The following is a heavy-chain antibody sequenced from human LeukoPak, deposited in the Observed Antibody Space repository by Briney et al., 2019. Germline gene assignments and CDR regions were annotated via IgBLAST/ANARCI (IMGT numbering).Heavy chain of an antibody. CDR2: IYSSGTT. CDR3: ASGSSGYDP. D-gene: IGHD5-12*01. V-gene: IGHV4-4*07. Sequence: NPSQTLYLTCTVAGGSISNYYWSWIRQPAGKGLEWIGRIYSSGTTIYNPSLRSRVTMSVDTSKNQFSLKLSSVTAADTAVYFCASGSSGYDPWGQGTLVTVSS. CDR1: GGSISNYY. J-gene: IGHJ5*02.